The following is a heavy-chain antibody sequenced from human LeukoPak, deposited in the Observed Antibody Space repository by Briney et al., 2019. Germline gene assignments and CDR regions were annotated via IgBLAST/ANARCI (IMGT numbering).Heavy chain of an antibody. CDR2: IRYDGSNK. CDR3: AKGQKGWPRGYYYYMDV. J-gene: IGHJ6*03. V-gene: IGHV3-30*02. CDR1: GFTFSSYG. D-gene: IGHD3-10*01. Sequence: GGSLRLSCAASGFTFSSYGMHWVRQAPGKGLEWVAFIRYDGSNKYYADSVKGRFTISRDNSKNTLYLQMNSLRAEDTAVYYCAKGQKGWPRGYYYYMDVWGKGTTVTVSS.